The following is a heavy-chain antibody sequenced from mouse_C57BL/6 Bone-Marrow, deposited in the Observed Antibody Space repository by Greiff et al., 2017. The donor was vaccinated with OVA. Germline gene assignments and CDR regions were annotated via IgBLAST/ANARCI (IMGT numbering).Heavy chain of an antibody. J-gene: IGHJ3*01. V-gene: IGHV1-42*01. CDR2: INPSTGGT. D-gene: IGHD2-3*01. Sequence: EVQLQQSGPELVKPGASVKISCKASGYSFTGYYMNWVKQSPEKSLEWIGEINPSTGGTTYNQKFKAKATLTVDKSSSTAYMQLKSLTSEDSAVYYGARRNDGYSWFAYWGQGTLVTVSA. CDR3: ARRNDGYSWFAY. CDR1: GYSFTGYY.